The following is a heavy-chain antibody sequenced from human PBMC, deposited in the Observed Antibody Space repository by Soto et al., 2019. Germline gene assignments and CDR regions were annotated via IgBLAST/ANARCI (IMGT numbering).Heavy chain of an antibody. D-gene: IGHD2-2*01. CDR3: ARAGNCTSTTCFSGWLDP. J-gene: IGHJ5*02. Sequence: ASVKVSCKASGYTFPNYSMHWVRQAPGQRLEWMGWINTDNGKTRDSQRFQGRVTLTRDTSANTVYMELSSLTHEDTAVYYCARAGNCTSTTCFSGWLDPWGQGTLVTVSS. CDR1: GYTFPNYS. V-gene: IGHV1-3*04. CDR2: INTDNGKT.